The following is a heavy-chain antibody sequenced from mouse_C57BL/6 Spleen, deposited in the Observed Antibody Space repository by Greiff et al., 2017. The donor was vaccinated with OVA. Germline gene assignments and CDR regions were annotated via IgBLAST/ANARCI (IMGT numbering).Heavy chain of an antibody. V-gene: IGHV5-4*01. CDR1: GFTFSSYA. CDR2: ISDGGSYT. CDR3: ARDLPYYAMDY. D-gene: IGHD2-1*01. J-gene: IGHJ4*01. Sequence: EVQGVESGGGLVKPGGSLKLSCAASGFTFSSYAMSWVRQTPEKRLEWVATISDGGSYTYYPDNVKGRFTISRDNAKNNLYLQMSHLKSEDTAMYYCARDLPYYAMDYWGQGTSVTVSS.